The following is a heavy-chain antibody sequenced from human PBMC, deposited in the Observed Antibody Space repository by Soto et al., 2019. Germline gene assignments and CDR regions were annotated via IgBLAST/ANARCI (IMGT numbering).Heavy chain of an antibody. V-gene: IGHV4-28*01. Sequence: QVQLQESGPGLVKPSDTLSLTYAVSGYSISSSHWWGWIRQPPGKGLEWIGYIYYSGSTYYNPSLKGRVTMSVDTSKNQFSLKVSSVTAVDTAVYYCARSYRDYGMDVWGQGTTVTVSS. CDR2: IYYSGST. J-gene: IGHJ6*02. CDR1: GYSISSSHW. D-gene: IGHD5-18*01. CDR3: ARSYRDYGMDV.